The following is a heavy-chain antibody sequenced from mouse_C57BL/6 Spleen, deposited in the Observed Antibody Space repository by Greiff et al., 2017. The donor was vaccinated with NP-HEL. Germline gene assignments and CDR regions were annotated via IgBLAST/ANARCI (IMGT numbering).Heavy chain of an antibody. CDR2: INPNNGGT. Sequence: EVQLQQSGPELVKPGASVKISCKASGYTFTDYYMNWVKQSHGKSLEWIGDINPNNGGTSYNQKFKGKATLTVDKSSSTAYMELRSLTSEDSAVYYCARGDDGYYGWFAYWGQGTLVTVSA. D-gene: IGHD2-3*01. CDR1: GYTFTDYY. CDR3: ARGDDGYYGWFAY. V-gene: IGHV1-26*01. J-gene: IGHJ3*01.